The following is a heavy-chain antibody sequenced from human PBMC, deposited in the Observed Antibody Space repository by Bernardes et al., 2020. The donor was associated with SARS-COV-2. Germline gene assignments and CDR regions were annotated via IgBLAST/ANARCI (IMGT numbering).Heavy chain of an antibody. Sequence: SETLSLTCTVYGGSISGYYWNWFRQPPGKGPEWIGQVNPSGSANYNPSLKSRVTISVDTSKRQSSLRLSSVTAADAATYFCARANNLTYVYPVDWGQGTLVTVSS. V-gene: IGHV4-59*01. CDR3: ARANNLTYVYPVD. CDR2: VNPSGSA. D-gene: IGHD3-16*01. J-gene: IGHJ4*02. CDR1: GGSISGYY.